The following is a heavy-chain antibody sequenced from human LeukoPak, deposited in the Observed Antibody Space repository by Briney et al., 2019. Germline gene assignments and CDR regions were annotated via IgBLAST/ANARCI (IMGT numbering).Heavy chain of an antibody. D-gene: IGHD5-18*01. CDR3: ARDMDTALDLNWFDP. J-gene: IGHJ5*02. Sequence: GASVKVSCKASGDTFTGYYMHWVRQAPGQGLEWMGWINPNSGSTNYAQKFQGRVTITADKSMSTAYMELRRLRSDDTAVYYCARDMDTALDLNWFDPWGQGTLVTVSS. CDR1: GDTFTGYY. CDR2: INPNSGST. V-gene: IGHV1-2*02.